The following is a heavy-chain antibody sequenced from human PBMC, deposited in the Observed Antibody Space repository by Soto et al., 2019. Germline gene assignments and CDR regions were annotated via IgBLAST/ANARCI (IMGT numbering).Heavy chain of an antibody. CDR3: RRSSRYSTDV. D-gene: IGHD6-13*01. CDR1: GGSISSSSY. V-gene: IGHV4-39*01. CDR2: IYSIGST. J-gene: IGHJ6*02. Sequence: QLQLQESGPGLVKPSETLSLTCTVSGGSISSSSYWGWIRQPPGKGLEWIGSIYSIGSTYYNPSLXXRVTISGDTSKNQFSLKLSSVTAADTAVYYCRRSSRYSTDVWGQGTTVTVSS.